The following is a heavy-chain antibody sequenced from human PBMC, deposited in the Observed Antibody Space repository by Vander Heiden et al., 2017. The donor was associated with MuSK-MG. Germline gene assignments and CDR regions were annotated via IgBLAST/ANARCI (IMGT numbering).Heavy chain of an antibody. J-gene: IGHJ5*02. D-gene: IGHD3-3*01. CDR2: VDPEDGET. V-gene: IGHV1-69-2*01. CDR1: GYTFTDYY. CDR3: ATAPTIVGGGTINNWFDP. Sequence: EVQLVQSGAEVKKPGATVKISCKVSGYTFTDYYMHWVQQAPGKGLEWMGLVDPEDGETIYAEKFQGRVTITADTSTDTAYRELSSLRSEETAVYYCATAPTIVGGGTINNWFDPWGQGTLVTVSS.